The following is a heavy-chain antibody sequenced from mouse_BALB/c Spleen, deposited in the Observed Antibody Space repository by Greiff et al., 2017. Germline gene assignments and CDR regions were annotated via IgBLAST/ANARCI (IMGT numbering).Heavy chain of an antibody. CDR2: INSNGGST. J-gene: IGHJ4*01. CDR3: ARVTGGYYAMDY. V-gene: IGHV5-6-3*01. D-gene: IGHD2-1*01. Sequence: EVMLVESGGGLVQPGGSLKLSCAASGFTFSSYGMSWVRQTPDKRLELVATINSNGGSTYYPDSVKGRFTISRDNAKNTLYLQMSSLKSEDTAMYYCARVTGGYYAMDYWGQGTSGTVSS. CDR1: GFTFSSYG.